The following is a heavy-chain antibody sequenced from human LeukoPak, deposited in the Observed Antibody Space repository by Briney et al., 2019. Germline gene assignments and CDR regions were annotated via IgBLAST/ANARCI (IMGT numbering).Heavy chain of an antibody. CDR1: GYTFTGYY. CDR2: INPNSGGT. Sequence: ASVKVSCKASGYTFTGYYMHWVRQAPGQGLEWMGWINPNSGGTNYAQKFQGRVTMTRDTSISTAYMELSRLRSDDTAVYYCARDFGDIVVVPAAISYWGQGTLVTVSS. J-gene: IGHJ4*02. D-gene: IGHD2-2*02. CDR3: ARDFGDIVVVPAAISY. V-gene: IGHV1-2*02.